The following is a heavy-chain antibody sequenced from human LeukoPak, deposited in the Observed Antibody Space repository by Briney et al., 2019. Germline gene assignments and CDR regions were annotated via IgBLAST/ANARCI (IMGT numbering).Heavy chain of an antibody. CDR1: GFSLGDFN. CDR2: IGPSSSISYLST. J-gene: IGHJ4*02. D-gene: IGHD3-9*01. Sequence: GGSLRLSCVAYGFSLGDFNMIWVRQAPGKGLEWLSYIGPSSSISYLSTYYAQSAKGRFTISRDIASNSLFLQMSSLGAEDTAVYYCAKGSGRILTGYFDYWGQGTLVTVSS. V-gene: IGHV3-48*01. CDR3: AKGSGRILTGYFDY.